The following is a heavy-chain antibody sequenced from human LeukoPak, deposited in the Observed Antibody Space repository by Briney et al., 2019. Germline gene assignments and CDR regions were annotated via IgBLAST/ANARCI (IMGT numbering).Heavy chain of an antibody. CDR3: ARVDTAMVRWFDP. Sequence: GRSLRLSCAASGFTFDDYAMHWVRQAPGKGLEWVSGISWNSGSIGYADSVKGRFTISRDNSKNTLYLQMNSLRAEDTAVYYCARVDTAMVRWFDPWGQGTLVTVSS. J-gene: IGHJ5*02. CDR2: ISWNSGSI. V-gene: IGHV3-9*01. CDR1: GFTFDDYA. D-gene: IGHD5-18*01.